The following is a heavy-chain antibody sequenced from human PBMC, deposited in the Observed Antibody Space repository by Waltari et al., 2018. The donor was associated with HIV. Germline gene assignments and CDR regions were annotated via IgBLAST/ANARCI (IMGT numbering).Heavy chain of an antibody. D-gene: IGHD1-26*01. Sequence: EVQLVESGGGLIQTGGSLRLSCAASGFTVSSTHMTWVRQAPGKGLEWVSVLYSGYTTYYADSVKGRFAISRDNSKNTLYLQMNSLRAEDTAVYYCARGGGSYLHFFDYWGQGTLVTVSS. CDR2: LYSGYTT. V-gene: IGHV3-53*01. CDR1: GFTVSSTH. J-gene: IGHJ4*02. CDR3: ARGGGSYLHFFDY.